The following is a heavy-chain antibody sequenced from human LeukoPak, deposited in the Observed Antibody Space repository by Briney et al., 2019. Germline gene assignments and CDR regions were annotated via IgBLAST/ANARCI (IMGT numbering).Heavy chain of an antibody. CDR3: TTRYCSSTSCYGGEWFDP. J-gene: IGHJ5*02. V-gene: IGHV3-15*01. D-gene: IGHD2-2*01. CDR2: IKSKTDGGTT. Sequence: GGSLRLSCAASGFTFSNAWMSWVRQAPGKGLEWVGRIKSKTDGGTTDYAAPVKGRFTISRDDSKNTLYLQMNSLKTEDTAVYYCTTRYCSSTSCYGGEWFDPWGQGTLVTVSS. CDR1: GFTFSNAW.